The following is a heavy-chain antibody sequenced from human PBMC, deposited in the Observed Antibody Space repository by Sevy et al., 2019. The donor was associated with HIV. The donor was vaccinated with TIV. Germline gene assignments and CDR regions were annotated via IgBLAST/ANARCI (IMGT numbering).Heavy chain of an antibody. CDR1: GFTFTDYY. D-gene: IGHD3-9*01. J-gene: IGHJ4*02. Sequence: GGSLRLSYAASGFTFTDYYMSWIRQSPGKGLEWVSYISHSGNTIYYADSVNGRFTISRDNAKNSLFLHMTSLTAEDTAFYYCVRNSLKTSAVHLPYYFDFWGQGTLVTVSS. V-gene: IGHV3-11*01. CDR2: ISHSGNTI. CDR3: VRNSLKTSAVHLPYYFDF.